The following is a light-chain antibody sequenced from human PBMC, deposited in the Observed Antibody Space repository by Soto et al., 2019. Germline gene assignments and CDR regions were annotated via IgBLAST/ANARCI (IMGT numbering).Light chain of an antibody. J-gene: IGKJ4*01. CDR2: AVS. Sequence: IQMSQSPSSLSASVGDRVRITCRASQGINNWLAWYQQKPGKAPELLIYAVSYLQSGVPSRFSGSGSGTDFTLTISSLQPEDFATYFCKQSSAFPLTFGGGTKVDIK. CDR1: QGINNW. V-gene: IGKV1-12*01. CDR3: KQSSAFPLT.